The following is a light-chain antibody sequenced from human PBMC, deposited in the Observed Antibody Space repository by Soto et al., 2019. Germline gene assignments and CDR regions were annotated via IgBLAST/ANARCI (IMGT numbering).Light chain of an antibody. J-gene: IGKJ4*01. CDR2: AAS. Sequence: DIQMTQSPSSLSASVGDRVTITCRASQSISSYLNWYQQKPGKAPKLLIYAASSLQSGVPSRFSGSGSGTDFTLTISSLQPEDFATYYCQQSYSTRLTFGRGTKVEIK. CDR3: QQSYSTRLT. V-gene: IGKV1-39*01. CDR1: QSISSY.